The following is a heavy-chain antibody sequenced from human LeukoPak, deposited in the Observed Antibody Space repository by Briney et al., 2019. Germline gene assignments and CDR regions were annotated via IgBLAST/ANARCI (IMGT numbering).Heavy chain of an antibody. CDR1: GGSISSSSYY. CDR3: ATRYGSGSYNWFDP. Sequence: KPSETLSLTCTVSGGSISSSSYYWGWIRQPPGKGLEWIGSIYYSGSTYYNPSLKSRVTISVDTSKNQFSLKLSSVTAADTAVYYCATRYGSGSYNWFDPWGQGTLVTVSS. V-gene: IGHV4-39*07. J-gene: IGHJ5*02. CDR2: IYYSGST. D-gene: IGHD3-10*01.